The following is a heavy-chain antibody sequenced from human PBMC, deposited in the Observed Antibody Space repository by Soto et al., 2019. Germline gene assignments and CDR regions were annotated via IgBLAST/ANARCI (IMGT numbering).Heavy chain of an antibody. CDR1: GDSVSSISAA. CDR3: VREVATVRGTLNHFDS. D-gene: IGHD3-10*01. Sequence: SQTLSLTCAISGDSVSSISAAWNWIMQSPSRGLEWLGRAYYRSKWYIDYAVSVQGRITINPDTSKNQFSLQLNSVTPEDTAVYFCVREVATVRGTLNHFDSWGQGTLVTVSS. CDR2: AYYRSKWYI. V-gene: IGHV6-1*01. J-gene: IGHJ4*02.